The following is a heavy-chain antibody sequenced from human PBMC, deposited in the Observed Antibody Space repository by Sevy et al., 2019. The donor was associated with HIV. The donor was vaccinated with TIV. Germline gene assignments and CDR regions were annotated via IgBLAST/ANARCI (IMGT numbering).Heavy chain of an antibody. J-gene: IGHJ4*01. V-gene: IGHV1-18*01. Sequence: ASVKVSCKASGYTFTSFGITWVRQAPGQGLEWVGWVSPYNGKTKYAQKLQGRVTMTTDTSTSTAYMELRSLRSDDTAVYYCARPFCSGGRCYRWYFDFWGHGTLVTVSS. CDR3: ARPFCSGGRCYRWYFDF. D-gene: IGHD2-15*01. CDR1: GYTFTSFG. CDR2: VSPYNGKT.